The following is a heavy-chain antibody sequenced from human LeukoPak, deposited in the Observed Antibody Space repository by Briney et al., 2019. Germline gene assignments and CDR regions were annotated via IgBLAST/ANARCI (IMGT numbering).Heavy chain of an antibody. CDR3: VRHGSGSDFHYFNY. V-gene: IGHV4-59*08. Sequence: SETLSLTCTVSGDSISNDYWSWVRQPPGKGLEWIGYVSYSGGTYYNPPLKSRVTILIDTSKNQFSLKLSSVTAADTAVYYCVRHGSGSDFHYFNYWGQGTLVTVSS. J-gene: IGHJ4*02. D-gene: IGHD1-26*01. CDR1: GDSISNDY. CDR2: VSYSGGT.